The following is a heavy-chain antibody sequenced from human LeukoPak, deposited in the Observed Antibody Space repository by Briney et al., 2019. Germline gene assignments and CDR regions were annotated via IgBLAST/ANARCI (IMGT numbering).Heavy chain of an antibody. CDR2: IYYTANI. CDR3: ARRDHYDSSGYFDY. CDR1: GGSISSSSYY. Sequence: SETLSLTCTVSGGSISSSSYYWGWIRQPPGKGLEWIGSIYYTANIYYNSSLKSRLTITVYTYKNEFSLKLSSVTGADSAVYYCARRDHYDSSGYFDYWGQGTLVTVSS. V-gene: IGHV4-39*01. J-gene: IGHJ4*02. D-gene: IGHD3-22*01.